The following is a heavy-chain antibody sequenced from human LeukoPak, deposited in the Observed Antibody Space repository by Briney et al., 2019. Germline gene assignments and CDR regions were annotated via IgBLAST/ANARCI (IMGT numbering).Heavy chain of an antibody. CDR2: IYYSGSS. J-gene: IGHJ3*02. CDR1: GGSVSSGTFY. V-gene: IGHV4-61*01. Sequence: PSETLSLTCTVSGGSVSSGTFYWSWIRQPPGKGLEWIGYIYYSGSSNYNPSLKSRVTISVDTSKNQFSLKLSSVTAADTAVYYCARVLYPYYDPIDYGGQNDAFDIWGQGTMVTVSS. CDR3: ARVLYPYYDPIDYGGQNDAFDI. D-gene: IGHD4-23*01.